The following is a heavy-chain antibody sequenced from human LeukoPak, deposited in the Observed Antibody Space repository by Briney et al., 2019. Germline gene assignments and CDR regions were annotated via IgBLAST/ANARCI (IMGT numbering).Heavy chain of an antibody. CDR2: ISAYNGNT. CDR3: ARGRGGGYYDILTGYYNLPHFDY. CDR1: GYTFTSYG. D-gene: IGHD3-9*01. V-gene: IGHV1-18*01. Sequence: GASVKVSCKASGYTFTSYGISWVRQAPGQGLEWMGWISAYNGNTNYAQKLQGRVTMTTDTSTSTAYMELRSLRSDDTAVYYCARGRGGGYYDILTGYYNLPHFDYWGQGTLVTVSS. J-gene: IGHJ4*02.